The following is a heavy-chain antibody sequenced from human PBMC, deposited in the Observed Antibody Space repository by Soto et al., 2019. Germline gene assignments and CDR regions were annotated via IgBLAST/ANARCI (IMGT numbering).Heavy chain of an antibody. CDR2: INAGNGNT. Sequence: QVQLVQSGAEVKKPGASVKVSCKASGYTFTSYAMHWVRQAPGQSLEWMGWINAGNGNTTYSQKFQGRVTFTRDTSARPTCMELSSLRSEDTAVYYCARRRSSSWYGYYCMDVWGQGTTVTVSS. D-gene: IGHD6-13*01. CDR3: ARRRSSSWYGYYCMDV. CDR1: GYTFTSYA. J-gene: IGHJ6*02. V-gene: IGHV1-3*01.